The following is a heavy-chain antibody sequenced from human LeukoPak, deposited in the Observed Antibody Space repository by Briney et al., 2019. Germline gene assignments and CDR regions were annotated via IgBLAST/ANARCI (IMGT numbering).Heavy chain of an antibody. CDR1: GFTFSSYA. Sequence: GGSLRLSCAASGFTFSSYAMSWVRQAPGKGLEWVATINQDGSKKSYVDSVKGRFTISRDNAKNSLSLQMNSLRAEDTAVYYCARKKYYYDTSANGWFDPWGQGTLVSVSS. D-gene: IGHD3-22*01. J-gene: IGHJ5*02. V-gene: IGHV3-7*01. CDR2: INQDGSKK. CDR3: ARKKYYYDTSANGWFDP.